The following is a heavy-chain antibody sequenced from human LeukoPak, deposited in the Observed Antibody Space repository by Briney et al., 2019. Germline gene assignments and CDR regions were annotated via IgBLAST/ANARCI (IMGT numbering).Heavy chain of an antibody. J-gene: IGHJ3*02. CDR1: GYTFTGYY. CDR3: AREGPTSRYCSGGSCYHDAFDT. CDR2: INPNSGGT. D-gene: IGHD2-15*01. V-gene: IGHV1-2*02. Sequence: ASVKVSCKASGYTFTGYYMHWVRQAPGQGLEWMGWINPNSGGTNYAQKFQGRVTMTRDTSISTAYMELSRLRSDDTAVYYCAREGPTSRYCSGGSCYHDAFDTWGQGTMVTVSS.